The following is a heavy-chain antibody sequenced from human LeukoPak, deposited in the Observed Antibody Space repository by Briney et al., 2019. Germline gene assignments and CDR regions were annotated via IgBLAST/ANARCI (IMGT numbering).Heavy chain of an antibody. V-gene: IGHV3-20*04. J-gene: IGHJ4*02. Sequence: GGSLRLSCAASGFTFDDYGMSWVRQAPGKGLEWVSGINWNGGSTGYADSVKGRFTISRDNAKNSLYLQMNSLRAEDTAVYYCAKDHLPGIVVADRDYWGQGTLVTVSS. CDR1: GFTFDDYG. CDR3: AKDHLPGIVVADRDY. CDR2: INWNGGST. D-gene: IGHD6-19*01.